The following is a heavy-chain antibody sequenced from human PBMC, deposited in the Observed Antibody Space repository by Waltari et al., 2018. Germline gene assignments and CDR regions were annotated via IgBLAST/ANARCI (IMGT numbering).Heavy chain of an antibody. CDR2: IIPIFGTA. Sequence: QVQLVQSGAEVKKPGSSVKVSCKAYGGTFSTYAISWVRQAPGQGLEWMGGIIPIFGTANYAQKFQGRVTITADESTSTAYMELSSLRSEDTAVYYCARDKITIFGVVITPFDYWGQGTLVTVSS. CDR1: GGTFSTYA. D-gene: IGHD3-3*01. J-gene: IGHJ4*02. CDR3: ARDKITIFGVVITPFDY. V-gene: IGHV1-69*01.